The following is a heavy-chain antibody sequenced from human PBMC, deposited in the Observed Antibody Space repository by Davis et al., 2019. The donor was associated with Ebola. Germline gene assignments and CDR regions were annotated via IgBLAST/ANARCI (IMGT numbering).Heavy chain of an antibody. CDR3: ARGREYSSFYYYYGMDV. D-gene: IGHD6-6*01. CDR1: GGSISSSSYY. CDR2: IYYSGST. J-gene: IGHJ6*02. Sequence: SETLSLTCTVSGGSISSSSYYWGWIRQPPGKGLEWIGSIYYSGSTYYNPSLKSRVTISVDTSKNQFSLKLSSVTAADTAVYYCARGREYSSFYYYYGMDVWGQGTTVTVSS. V-gene: IGHV4-39*01.